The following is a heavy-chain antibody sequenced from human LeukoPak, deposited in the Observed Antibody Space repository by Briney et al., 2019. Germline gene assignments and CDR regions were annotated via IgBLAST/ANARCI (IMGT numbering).Heavy chain of an antibody. Sequence: GGSLRLSCAASGFTVSSNYMSWVRQAPGKGLEWVSVIYSGGSTYYADSVKGRFTISRDNSKNTLYLQMNSLRAEDTAVYYCAKDRSSGYYYGSGSYKGWFDPWGQGTLVTVSS. CDR1: GFTVSSNY. V-gene: IGHV3-53*01. J-gene: IGHJ5*02. D-gene: IGHD3-10*01. CDR2: IYSGGST. CDR3: AKDRSSGYYYGSGSYKGWFDP.